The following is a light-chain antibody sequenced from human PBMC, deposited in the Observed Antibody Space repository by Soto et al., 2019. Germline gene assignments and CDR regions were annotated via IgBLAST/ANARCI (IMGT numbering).Light chain of an antibody. CDR2: DAS. J-gene: IGKJ1*01. V-gene: IGKV1-5*01. CDR3: QQYKSYSPRT. CDR1: QSISSW. Sequence: DIQMTQSPSTLSASVGDRVTITCRGSQSISSWLAWYQQKPGKAPKLLIYDASSLESGVPSRFSGSGSGTDFTLTISSLQPDDSATYYCQQYKSYSPRTFGQGTKVDIK.